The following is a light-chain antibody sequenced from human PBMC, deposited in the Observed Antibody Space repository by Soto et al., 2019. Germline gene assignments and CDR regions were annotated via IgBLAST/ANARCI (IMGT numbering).Light chain of an antibody. Sequence: EIVMTQSPATLSVSPGERATLSCRASQAINSNLAWYQQNPGQAPRLVIYSASTRATGIPARFSGSGSGTDFTLTISSLQSEDFAVYYCQQYNNWPSLTFGGGTRVEIK. J-gene: IGKJ4*01. CDR3: QQYNNWPSLT. CDR1: QAINSN. CDR2: SAS. V-gene: IGKV3-15*01.